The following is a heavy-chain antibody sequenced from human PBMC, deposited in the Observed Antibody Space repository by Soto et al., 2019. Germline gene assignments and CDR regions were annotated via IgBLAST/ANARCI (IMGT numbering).Heavy chain of an antibody. V-gene: IGHV3-23*01. J-gene: IGHJ4*02. CDR2: VSGNGQGI. Sequence: GGSLRLSCSASGFTFSSYAMSWVRQAPGKGLEWVSAVSGNGQGIYYADSVRGRFTISRDNSKNTVFLHMDSLRAEDTAVYYCAKDRDYPRDYFHYWGQGTLVTVSS. CDR3: AKDRDYPRDYFHY. CDR1: GFTFSSYA. D-gene: IGHD3-10*01.